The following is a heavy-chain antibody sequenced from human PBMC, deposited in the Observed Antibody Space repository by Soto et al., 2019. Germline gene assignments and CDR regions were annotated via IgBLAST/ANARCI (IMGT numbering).Heavy chain of an antibody. CDR3: ARSLGGTTVTNWFDP. CDR2: ITPVFGTA. Sequence: QVQLVQSGAEVKKPGSSVKVSCKASADTFNSYSLSWLRQAPGQRLEWMGGITPVFGTADYAQSFEDRLTITGYDSTSTVYMELSSLRSDDTAVDYCARSLGGTTVTNWFDPWGQGALVTVSS. J-gene: IGHJ5*02. D-gene: IGHD4-17*01. V-gene: IGHV1-69*01. CDR1: ADTFNSYS.